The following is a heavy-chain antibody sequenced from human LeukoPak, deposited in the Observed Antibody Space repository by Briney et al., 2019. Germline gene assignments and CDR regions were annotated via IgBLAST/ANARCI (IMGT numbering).Heavy chain of an antibody. CDR3: AKRYCSSTTCYDDRGAFDY. Sequence: SETLSLTCAVSGGSISSSNWWNWVRQTPGKGLEWVGEIYHRGNTHYNPSLKSRVTISVDTSKNQFSLKLSSVTAADTAVYYCAKRYCSSTTCYDDRGAFDYWGQGTLVTVSS. V-gene: IGHV4-4*02. CDR1: GGSISSSNW. D-gene: IGHD2-2*01. CDR2: IYHRGNT. J-gene: IGHJ4*02.